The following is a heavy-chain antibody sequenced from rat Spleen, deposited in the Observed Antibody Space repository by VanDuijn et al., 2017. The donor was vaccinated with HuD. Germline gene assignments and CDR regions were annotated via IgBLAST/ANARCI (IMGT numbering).Heavy chain of an antibody. Sequence: QVQLKESGPGLVQPSQTLSLSCTVSGFSLTSNGVSWVRQPPGKGLEWMGAIWSGGTTAYNSLLKSRLSISRDTSKSQVFLKMNSLQTDDTATYYCARARGDGGYYFDYWGQGVMVTVSS. V-gene: IGHV2-4*01. CDR3: ARARGDGGYYFDY. CDR2: IWSGGTT. D-gene: IGHD1-11*01. CDR1: GFSLTSNG. J-gene: IGHJ2*01.